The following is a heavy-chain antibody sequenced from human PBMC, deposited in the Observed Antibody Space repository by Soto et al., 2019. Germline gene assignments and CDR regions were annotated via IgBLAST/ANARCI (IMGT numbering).Heavy chain of an antibody. CDR2: IYYSGST. CDR1: GGSISSGDYY. J-gene: IGHJ4*02. Sequence: SETLSLTCTVSGGSISSGDYYWSWIRQPPGKGLEWIGYIYYSGSTYYNPSLKSRVTISVDTSKNQFSLKLNSVTAADTAVYYCAIYTAMEPTFDYWGQGTLVTVSS. D-gene: IGHD5-18*01. V-gene: IGHV4-30-4*01. CDR3: AIYTAMEPTFDY.